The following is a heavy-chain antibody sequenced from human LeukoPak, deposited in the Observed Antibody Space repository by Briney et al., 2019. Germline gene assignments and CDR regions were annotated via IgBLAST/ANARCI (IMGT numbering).Heavy chain of an antibody. CDR2: IYNDGRT. D-gene: IGHD3-22*01. J-gene: IGHJ3*02. CDR1: GFIVNNKY. CDR3: ARGLFLSGYLDAFDI. V-gene: IGHV3-53*01. Sequence: GSLRLSCAASGFIVNNKYMTWVRQAPGKGLEWVSLIYNDGRTYYADSVKGRCTISRDNSKNTLYLRMNSLRVEDTAVYYCARGLFLSGYLDAFDIWGQGTVVTVSS.